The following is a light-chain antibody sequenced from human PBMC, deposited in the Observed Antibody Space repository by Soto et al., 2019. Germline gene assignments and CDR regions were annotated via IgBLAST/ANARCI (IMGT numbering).Light chain of an antibody. CDR1: SSDVGGYRY. J-gene: IGLJ1*01. CDR2: EVS. CDR3: SSYTSGSTYV. V-gene: IGLV2-14*01. Sequence: QSVLTQPASVSGSPGQSITISCTGTSSDVGGYRYVSWYQQHPGKAPKLMIYEVSNRPSGISNRFSGSKSGSTASLTISGLQAEDESDYYCSSYTSGSTYVFGTGTKVTVL.